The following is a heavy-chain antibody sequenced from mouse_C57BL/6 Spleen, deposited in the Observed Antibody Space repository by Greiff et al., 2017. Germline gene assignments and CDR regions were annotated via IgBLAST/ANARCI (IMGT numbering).Heavy chain of an antibody. Sequence: VQLQQSGPELVKPGASVKISCKASGYTFTDYYMNWVKQSHGKSLEWIGDINPNNGGTSYNQKFKGKATLTVDKSSSTAYMELRSLTSEDSAVYYCARDGTPQYYSAMYNWGLEDSDTLSS. CDR3: ARDGTPQYYSAMYN. D-gene: IGHD4-1*01. CDR1: GYTFTDYY. V-gene: IGHV1-26*01. J-gene: IGHJ4*01. CDR2: INPNNGGT.